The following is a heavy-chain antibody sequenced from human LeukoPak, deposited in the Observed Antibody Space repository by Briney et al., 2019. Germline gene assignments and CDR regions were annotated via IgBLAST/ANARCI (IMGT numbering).Heavy chain of an antibody. V-gene: IGHV1-2*02. CDR1: GYTFTGYY. J-gene: IGHJ3*02. CDR2: INPNSGGT. D-gene: IGHD2-15*01. CDR3: ARDKGGLDAFDI. Sequence: ASVKVSCKASGYTFTGYYMHWVRQAPGQGLEWMGWINPNSGGTNYSQKFQGRVTMTRDTSISTAYMELSRLRSDDTAVYYCARDKGGLDAFDISGQGTMVTVSS.